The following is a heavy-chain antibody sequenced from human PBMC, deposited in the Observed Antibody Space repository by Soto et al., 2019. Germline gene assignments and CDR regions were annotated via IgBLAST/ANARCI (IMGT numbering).Heavy chain of an antibody. CDR2: IIPIFGTA. J-gene: IGHJ4*02. CDR3: AREGFLRLAGTSYFDY. CDR1: GGTFSSYA. V-gene: IGHV1-69*01. D-gene: IGHD6-19*01. Sequence: QVQLVQSGAEVKKPGSSVKVSCKASGGTFSSYAISWVRQAPGQGLEWLGGIIPIFGTANYAQKFQGRVTITADDSTSTAYMELSSLRSQDTAVYYCAREGFLRLAGTSYFDYWGQGTLVTVSS.